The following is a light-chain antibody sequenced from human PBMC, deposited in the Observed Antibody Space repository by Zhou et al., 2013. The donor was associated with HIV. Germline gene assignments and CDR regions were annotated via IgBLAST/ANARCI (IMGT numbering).Light chain of an antibody. Sequence: DIQMTQSPSSVSASVGERVTITCRASQGISGYLAWYQQKPGEAPKLLISAISSLQSGVPSRFSGSTSGADFTLTISSLQPEDFATYYCQQGKSFPXTFGGGT. J-gene: IGKJ4*01. V-gene: IGKV1-12*01. CDR1: QGISGY. CDR3: QQGKSFPXT. CDR2: AIS.